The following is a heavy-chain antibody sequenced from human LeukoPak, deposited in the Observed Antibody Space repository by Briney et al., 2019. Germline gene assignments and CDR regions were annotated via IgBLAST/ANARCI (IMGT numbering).Heavy chain of an antibody. CDR2: ISGGGVNT. D-gene: IGHD1-26*01. CDR1: GFTFNSYA. Sequence: GGSLRLSCAASGFTFNSYAMTWVRQAPGKGLEWVSAISGGGVNTYYADSVKGRFTISRDNAKNSLYLQMNSLRAEDTAVYYCAREVGATYYYYGMDVWGQGTTVTVSS. V-gene: IGHV3-23*01. J-gene: IGHJ6*02. CDR3: AREVGATYYYYGMDV.